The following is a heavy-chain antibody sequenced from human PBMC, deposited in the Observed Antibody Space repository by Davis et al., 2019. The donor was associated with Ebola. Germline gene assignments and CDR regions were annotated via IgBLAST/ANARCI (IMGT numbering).Heavy chain of an antibody. D-gene: IGHD3-22*01. Sequence: PSETLSLTCTVSGDSIVNSNSYWTWIRQPPGKELEWIGSIYYSGTTYYNPSLNSRVTIAIDTSKNQFSLRLTSVTDADTVVDYCARHRGGYKYYYGMDVWGQGTTVTVSS. CDR3: ARHRGGYKYYYGMDV. CDR2: IYYSGTT. J-gene: IGHJ6*02. CDR1: GDSIVNSNSY. V-gene: IGHV4-39*01.